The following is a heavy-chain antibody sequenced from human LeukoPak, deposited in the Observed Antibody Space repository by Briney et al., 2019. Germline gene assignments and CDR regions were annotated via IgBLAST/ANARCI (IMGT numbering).Heavy chain of an antibody. CDR1: GGSISSSSYY. J-gene: IGHJ4*02. Sequence: PSETLSLTCTVSGGSISSSSYYWGWIRQPPGKGLEWIGSIYYSGSTYYNPSLKSRVTISVDTSKNQFSLKLSSVTAADTAVYYCARLDYDFWSGYCRKADYWGQGTLVTVSS. CDR3: ARLDYDFWSGYCRKADY. D-gene: IGHD3-3*01. CDR2: IYYSGST. V-gene: IGHV4-39*01.